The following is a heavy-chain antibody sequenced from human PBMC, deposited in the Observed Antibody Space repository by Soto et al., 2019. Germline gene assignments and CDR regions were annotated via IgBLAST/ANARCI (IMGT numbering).Heavy chain of an antibody. V-gene: IGHV1-24*01. CDR3: AREPIAAAGTYYYYYGMDV. Sequence: GASVKVSCKVSGYTLTELSMHWVRQAPGKGLEWMGGFDPEDGGTNYAQKFQGWVTMTRDTSTSTAYMELSRLRSDDTAVYYCAREPIAAAGTYYYYYGMDVWGQGTTVTVSS. J-gene: IGHJ6*02. CDR1: GYTLTELS. D-gene: IGHD6-13*01. CDR2: FDPEDGGT.